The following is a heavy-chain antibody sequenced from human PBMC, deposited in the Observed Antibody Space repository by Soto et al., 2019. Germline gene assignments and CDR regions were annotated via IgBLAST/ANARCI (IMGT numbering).Heavy chain of an antibody. J-gene: IGHJ6*02. D-gene: IGHD2-2*03. V-gene: IGHV1-2*04. CDR1: GYTFTCYY. Sequence: ASVKVSCKASGYTFTCYYMHWVRQAPGQGLEWMGWINPNSGGTNYAQKFQGWVTMTRDTSISTAYMELSRLRSDDTAVYYCARDRVDIVVVPAATYYYYYGMDVWGQGTTVTVS. CDR3: ARDRVDIVVVPAATYYYYYGMDV. CDR2: INPNSGGT.